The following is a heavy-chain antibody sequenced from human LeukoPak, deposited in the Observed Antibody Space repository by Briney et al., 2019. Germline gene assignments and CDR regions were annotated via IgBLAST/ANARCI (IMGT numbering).Heavy chain of an antibody. Sequence: GESLKISCKGSGYSFTSYWIGWVRQMPGNGLEWMGIIYPGDSDTRYSPSFQGQVTISADKSISTAYLQWSSLKASDTAMYYCGGGGGGDIVVVPAANGWFDPWGQGTLVTVSS. CDR3: GGGGGGDIVVVPAANGWFDP. CDR1: GYSFTSYW. CDR2: IYPGDSDT. V-gene: IGHV5-51*01. D-gene: IGHD2-2*01. J-gene: IGHJ5*02.